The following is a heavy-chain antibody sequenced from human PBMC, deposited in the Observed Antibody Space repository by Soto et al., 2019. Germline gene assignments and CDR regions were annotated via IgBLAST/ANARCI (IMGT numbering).Heavy chain of an antibody. J-gene: IGHJ4*02. CDR3: VRGWIAPDY. Sequence: GGSLRLSCAASGFTFTSYAMSWVRQAPGRGLEWVSSISAGGDKTYYADSVEGRFTISRDNSQDTLDLQMNSLRAEDTAVYYCVRGWIAPDYWGQGILVTVSS. D-gene: IGHD2-21*01. CDR2: ISAGGDKT. V-gene: IGHV3-23*01. CDR1: GFTFTSYA.